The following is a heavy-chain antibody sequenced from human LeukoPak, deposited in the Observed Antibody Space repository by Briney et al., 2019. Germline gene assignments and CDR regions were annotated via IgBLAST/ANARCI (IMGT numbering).Heavy chain of an antibody. Sequence: SETLSLTCTISDGSISTYYWSWIRQPPGKGLEWIGYVYYSGSADNNPSLRSRVTLSVDTSKNQFSLTLTSVAAADTAMYHCTXXXXGXSXXXXFDYWGXXTXVTVSS. CDR1: DGSISTYY. V-gene: IGHV4-59*03. CDR3: TXXXXGXSXXXXFDY. J-gene: IGHJ4*02. CDR2: VYYSGSA.